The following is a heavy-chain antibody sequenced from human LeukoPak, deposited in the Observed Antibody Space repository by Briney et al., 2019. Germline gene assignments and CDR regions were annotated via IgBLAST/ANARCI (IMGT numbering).Heavy chain of an antibody. D-gene: IGHD3-22*01. V-gene: IGHV3-23*01. CDR2: ISGSGGST. J-gene: IGHJ4*02. CDR3: AKGSVVVITTSTEFDY. CDR1: GLTFSSYA. Sequence: PGGSLRLSCAASGLTFSSYAMSWVRQAPGKGLEWVSAISGSGGSTYYADSVKGRLTISRDNSKNTLYLQMNSLRAEDTAVYYCAKGSVVVITTSTEFDYWGQGTLVTVSS.